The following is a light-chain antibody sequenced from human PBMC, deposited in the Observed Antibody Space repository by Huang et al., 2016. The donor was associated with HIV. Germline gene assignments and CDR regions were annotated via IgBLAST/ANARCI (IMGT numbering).Light chain of an antibody. Sequence: EIVLTQSPGTLSLSPGDRATLSCRASQFVANAYVAWYQHKPGQSPRLLIYGASMRATGIPDRFSGRGFGTDFTLTVSRLEPDDFVVYFCQQCGSPTWTFGQGTKVEIK. CDR1: QFVANAY. CDR3: QQCGSPTWT. V-gene: IGKV3-20*01. J-gene: IGKJ1*01. CDR2: GAS.